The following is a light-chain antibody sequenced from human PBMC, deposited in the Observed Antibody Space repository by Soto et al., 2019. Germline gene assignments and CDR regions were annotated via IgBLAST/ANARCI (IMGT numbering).Light chain of an antibody. J-gene: IGKJ3*01. CDR2: GAS. Sequence: IVMTQAPATLSVSTGERATLSCRASQSCSSNLAWYQQKLGQAPRLLISGASTRATGIPPRFSGSRSGTEFTLSISGLQYEDFADYYCYQYNSWPPLTFDPGTTVAIK. V-gene: IGKV3-15*01. CDR3: YQYNSWPPLT. CDR1: QSCSSN.